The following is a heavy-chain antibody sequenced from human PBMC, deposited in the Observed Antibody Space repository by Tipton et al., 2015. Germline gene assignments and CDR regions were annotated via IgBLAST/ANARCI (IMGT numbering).Heavy chain of an antibody. CDR2: IFPGDSDT. D-gene: IGHD3-10*01. J-gene: IGHJ4*02. CDR3: ARLMSGRFDY. Sequence: SLRLSCQGSGYSFNDFFIAWVRQMPGKGLEWMGIIFPGDSDTKYDPSFRGQVTLSVDRSVSAAYLQWASLKASDTAMYYCARLMSGRFDYWGQGTLVTVSS. CDR1: GYSFNDFF. V-gene: IGHV5-51*01.